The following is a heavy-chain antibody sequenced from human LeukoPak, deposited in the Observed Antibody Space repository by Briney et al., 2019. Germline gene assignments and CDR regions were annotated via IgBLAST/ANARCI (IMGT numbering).Heavy chain of an antibody. CDR1: GFYFSAHG. CDR2: ILYDGSDK. CDR3: AKVLSAGYSYGLLDY. V-gene: IGHV3-30*18. Sequence: GGSLRLSCAASGFYFSAHGMHWVRQAPGKGLEWLAVILYDGSDKYYGDSVKGRFTISRDNSKNTLYLQMNSLRAEDTAVYYCAKVLSAGYSYGLLDYWGQGTLVTVSS. J-gene: IGHJ4*02. D-gene: IGHD5-18*01.